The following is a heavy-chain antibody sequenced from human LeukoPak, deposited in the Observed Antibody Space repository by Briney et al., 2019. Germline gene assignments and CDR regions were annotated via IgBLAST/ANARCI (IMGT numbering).Heavy chain of an antibody. CDR1: GGSISSYY. Sequence: SETLSLTCTVSGGSISSYYWNWIRQPPGKGLEWIGYIYYSGSTYYNPSLKSRVTISVDTSKNQFSLKLSSVTAADTAVYYCARPTELLWFGESLIAFDIWGQGTMVTVSS. J-gene: IGHJ3*02. V-gene: IGHV4-59*08. CDR2: IYYSGST. D-gene: IGHD3-10*01. CDR3: ARPTELLWFGESLIAFDI.